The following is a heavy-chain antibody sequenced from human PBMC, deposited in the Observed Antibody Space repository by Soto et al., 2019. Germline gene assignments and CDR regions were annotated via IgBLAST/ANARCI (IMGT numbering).Heavy chain of an antibody. CDR2: INPNSGDT. J-gene: IGHJ4*01. D-gene: IGHD2-15*01. Sequence: SVKVSCKASVFSVDTTYCIHWVRRAPGQGLEWMGSINPNSGDTNYAQNFQGRVTMTRDTSISTAYMEVSSLTSDDTAVYYCGSPRSGPSPDAGHSGHGTVVTVSS. V-gene: IGHV1-2*02. CDR1: VFSVDTTYC. CDR3: GSPRSGPSPDAGH.